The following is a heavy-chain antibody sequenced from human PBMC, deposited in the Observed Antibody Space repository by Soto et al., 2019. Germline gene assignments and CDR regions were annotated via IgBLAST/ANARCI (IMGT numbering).Heavy chain of an antibody. CDR2: MYHSGST. J-gene: IGHJ4*02. CDR1: GCSISSGCYY. V-gene: IGHV4-30-2*01. D-gene: IGHD2-2*01. CDR3: ARVPYY. Sequence: QLQLQESGSGLVKPSQNLSLTCAVSGCSISSGCYYWSWIRQPPGKGLEWIGYMYHSGSTYYNPSHKSRVTRSIDRCKNQFSLKMSSVTDADTAVYYCARVPYYWGQGILVTVSS.